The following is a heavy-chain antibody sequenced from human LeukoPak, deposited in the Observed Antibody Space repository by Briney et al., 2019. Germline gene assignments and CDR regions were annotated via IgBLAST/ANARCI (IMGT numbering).Heavy chain of an antibody. CDR3: ARNPSTARADFDY. CDR1: GVSISSSSYY. V-gene: IGHV4-39*01. Sequence: SETLTLSCTASGVSISSSSYYWGWIRQPPGKGLEWIGSIYYSGSNYYNPSLKSRVTISVDTSKTQFSLKLSSVTAADTAVYYCARNPSTARADFDYWGQGTLVTVSS. J-gene: IGHJ4*02. D-gene: IGHD2-2*01. CDR2: IYYSGSN.